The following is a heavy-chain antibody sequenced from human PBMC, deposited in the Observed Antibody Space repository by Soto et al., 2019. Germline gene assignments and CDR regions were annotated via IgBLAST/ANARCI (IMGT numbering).Heavy chain of an antibody. CDR3: AKKAGDFWSGYYYYGMDV. Sequence: EVQLLESGGGLVQPGGSLRLSCAASGFTFSSYAMSWVRQAPGKGLEWVSAISGSGGSTYYADSVKGRFTIPRDNSKNTLYLQMNSLRAEDTAVYYCAKKAGDFWSGYYYYGMDVWGQGTTVTVSS. CDR2: ISGSGGST. J-gene: IGHJ6*02. V-gene: IGHV3-23*01. D-gene: IGHD3-3*01. CDR1: GFTFSSYA.